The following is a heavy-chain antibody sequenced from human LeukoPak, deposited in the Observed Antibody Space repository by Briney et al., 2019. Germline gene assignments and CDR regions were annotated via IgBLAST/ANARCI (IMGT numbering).Heavy chain of an antibody. V-gene: IGHV4-4*07. CDR2: VYISGNT. CDR3: AREGGFWSGFYYFDY. D-gene: IGHD3-3*01. J-gene: IGHJ4*02. CDR1: GGSISNYY. Sequence: SETLSLTCTVSGGSISNYYWSWIRQPAGKGLEWIGRVYISGNTDYSPSLKSRVSISEDKSKNQFSLKLSSVTAADTAVYYCAREGGFWSGFYYFDYWGQGTLATVSS.